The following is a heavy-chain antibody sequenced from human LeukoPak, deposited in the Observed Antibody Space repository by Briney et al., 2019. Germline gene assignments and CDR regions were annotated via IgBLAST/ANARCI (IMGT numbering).Heavy chain of an antibody. Sequence: ASVKVSCKASGYTSTSYGISWVRQAPGQGLEWMGWTSAYNGNTNYAQKLQGRVTMTTDTSTRTAYMELRSLRSDDTAVYYCARDLGYCSSTSCYPDAFDIWGQGTMVTVSS. CDR1: GYTSTSYG. CDR3: ARDLGYCSSTSCYPDAFDI. D-gene: IGHD2-2*01. CDR2: TSAYNGNT. V-gene: IGHV1-18*01. J-gene: IGHJ3*02.